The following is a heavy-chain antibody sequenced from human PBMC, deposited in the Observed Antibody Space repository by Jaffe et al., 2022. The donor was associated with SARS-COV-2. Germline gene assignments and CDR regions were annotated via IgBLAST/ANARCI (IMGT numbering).Heavy chain of an antibody. V-gene: IGHV1-46*01. Sequence: QVQLVQSGAEVKKPGASVKVSCKASGYTFTSYYMHWVRQAPGQGLEWMGIINPSGGSTSYAQKFQGRVTMTRDTSTSTVYMELSSLRSEDTAVYYCARMENYGYSKSYYYYYGMDVWGQGTTVTVSS. CDR1: GYTFTSYY. CDR3: ARMENYGYSKSYYYYYGMDV. CDR2: INPSGGST. D-gene: IGHD5-18*01. J-gene: IGHJ6*02.